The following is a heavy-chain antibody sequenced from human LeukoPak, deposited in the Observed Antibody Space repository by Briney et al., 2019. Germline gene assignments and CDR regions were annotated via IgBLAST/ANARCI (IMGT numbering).Heavy chain of an antibody. D-gene: IGHD3-22*01. Sequence: GGSLRLSCAASGFTFSTYWMHWVRQAPGKGLVWVSRIKSDGSTNYADSVKGRFTISRDNAKNTVSLQMNSLRPEDTGVYYCARAPSEIGGYYPEYFRHWGQGTLVSVSS. V-gene: IGHV3-74*01. CDR3: ARAPSEIGGYYPEYFRH. CDR2: IKSDGST. CDR1: GFTFSTYW. J-gene: IGHJ1*01.